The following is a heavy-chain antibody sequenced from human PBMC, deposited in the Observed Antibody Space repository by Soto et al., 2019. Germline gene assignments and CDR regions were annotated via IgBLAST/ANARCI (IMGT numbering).Heavy chain of an antibody. D-gene: IGHD6-13*01. J-gene: IGHJ4*02. CDR1: GFIFRDYA. CDR3: ARPSMLASGTY. CDR2: ILGNGGDT. V-gene: IGHV3-23*01. Sequence: GGSLRLSCVAAGFIFRDYAMSWVRQAPGKGLEWVAAILGNGGDTGYADSVKGRFTISRDNSQNTLYLRLNSLRDEDTAVYYCARPSMLASGTYWGQGTLVTVSS.